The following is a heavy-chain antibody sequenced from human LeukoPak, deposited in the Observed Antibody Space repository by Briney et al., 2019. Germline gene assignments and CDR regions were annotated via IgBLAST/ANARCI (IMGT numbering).Heavy chain of an antibody. CDR3: AKDRRGDFFYYMDV. CDR2: IWYDGSNK. V-gene: IGHV3-33*06. CDR1: GFTFSSYG. J-gene: IGHJ6*03. D-gene: IGHD3-3*01. Sequence: PGRXXXLSCAASGFTFSSYGMHWVRQAPGKGLEGVAVIWYDGSNKYYADSVKGRFIISRDNSKNTLYLQMNSLRAEDTAVYYCAKDRRGDFFYYMDVWGKGTTVTVSS.